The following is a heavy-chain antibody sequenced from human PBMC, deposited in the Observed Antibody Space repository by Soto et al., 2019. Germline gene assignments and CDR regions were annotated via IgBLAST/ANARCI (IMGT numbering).Heavy chain of an antibody. D-gene: IGHD6-6*01. CDR2: ITATDGNT. CDR3: AKDEGTSSTVFDY. Sequence: EVQLFESGGASVQPGGSLRLSCVASGFNFKAYAMGWVRQAPGKGLEWVSSITATDGNTYYADSVRGRFTISRDNSRNSLFLQMDGLRPEDSALYYCAKDEGTSSTVFDYWGQGTLVTVSS. V-gene: IGHV3-23*01. J-gene: IGHJ4*02. CDR1: GFNFKAYA.